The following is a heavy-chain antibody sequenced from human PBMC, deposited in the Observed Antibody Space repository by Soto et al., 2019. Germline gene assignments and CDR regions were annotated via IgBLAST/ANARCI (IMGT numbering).Heavy chain of an antibody. CDR2: IWYDGSNK. CDR3: ARVPYGDYVSAFDI. V-gene: IGHV3-33*01. D-gene: IGHD4-17*01. CDR1: GFTFSSYG. J-gene: IGHJ3*02. Sequence: GGSLRLSCAASGFTFSSYGMHWVRQATGKGLEWVAVIWYDGSNKYYADSVKGRFTISRDNSKNTLYLQMNSLRAEDTAVYYCARVPYGDYVSAFDIWGQGTMVTVSS.